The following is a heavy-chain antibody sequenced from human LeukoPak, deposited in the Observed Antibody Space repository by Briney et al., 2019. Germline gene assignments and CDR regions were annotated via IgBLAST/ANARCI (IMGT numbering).Heavy chain of an antibody. Sequence: SETLSLTCTVSGGSMSGYFWSWIRQPPGKGLEWIGYIYYSGSTNYNPSLKSRVTISVDTSKNQFSLKLSSVTAADTAVYYCARSITSSWYGDLQHWGQGTLLTVSS. CDR3: ARSITSSWYGDLQH. CDR2: IYYSGST. CDR1: GGSMSGYF. J-gene: IGHJ1*01. V-gene: IGHV4-59*01. D-gene: IGHD6-13*01.